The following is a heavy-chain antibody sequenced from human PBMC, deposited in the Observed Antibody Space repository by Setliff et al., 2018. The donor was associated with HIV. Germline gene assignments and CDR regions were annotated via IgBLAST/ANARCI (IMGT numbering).Heavy chain of an antibody. CDR1: GYTFTNYG. Sequence: ASVKVSCKTSGYTFTNYGISWVRQVPGQRLEWMGWISAYDGNTNYAQKFQGRVTTTIDRSTSTAYMELRSLRSDDTAVYYCARQIFWRDYYFDYWGQGTLVTVSS. J-gene: IGHJ4*02. D-gene: IGHD3-3*01. CDR3: ARQIFWRDYYFDY. CDR2: ISAYDGNT. V-gene: IGHV1-18*01.